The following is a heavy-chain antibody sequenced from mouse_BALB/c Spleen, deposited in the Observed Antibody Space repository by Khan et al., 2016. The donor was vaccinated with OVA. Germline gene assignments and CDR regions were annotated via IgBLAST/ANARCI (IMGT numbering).Heavy chain of an antibody. CDR3: AKSGYAGFAY. D-gene: IGHD2-2*01. CDR1: GYSFTDYT. V-gene: IGHV1-18*01. CDR2: INPYNGGT. J-gene: IGHJ3*01. Sequence: VQLQQSGPELVKPGASMKLSCTASGYSFTDYTMNWMKQSPGQNLEWIGRINPYNGGTNYNPKFKGKATLTVDKSSSTAYMELLSLTSEDSAVYYCAKSGYAGFAYWGQGTLVTVSA.